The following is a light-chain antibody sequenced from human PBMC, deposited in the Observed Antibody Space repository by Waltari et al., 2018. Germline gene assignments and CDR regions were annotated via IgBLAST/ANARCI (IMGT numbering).Light chain of an antibody. Sequence: EIVLTQSPGTLSLSPGEGATLSCRASQSGGSNYLAWYQQKPGQAPRLLIYGTSNRATGIPDRFSVSGSGTDFTLAISRLEPEDFAVYYCQQYGTSPLTFGGGTRVEIK. CDR1: QSGGSNY. V-gene: IGKV3-20*01. CDR2: GTS. J-gene: IGKJ4*01. CDR3: QQYGTSPLT.